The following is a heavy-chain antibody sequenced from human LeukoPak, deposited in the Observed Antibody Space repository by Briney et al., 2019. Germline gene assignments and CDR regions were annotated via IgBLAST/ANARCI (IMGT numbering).Heavy chain of an antibody. J-gene: IGHJ4*02. Sequence: EASVKVSCKASGYTFTSYGIRWVRQAPGQGLEWMGWISAYNGNTNYAQKLQGRVTMTTDTSTSTAYMELRSLRSDDTAVYYCARVPVYYDFWSGYPPGKTFDYWGQGTLVTVSS. CDR2: ISAYNGNT. V-gene: IGHV1-18*01. D-gene: IGHD3-3*01. CDR3: ARVPVYYDFWSGYPPGKTFDY. CDR1: GYTFTSYG.